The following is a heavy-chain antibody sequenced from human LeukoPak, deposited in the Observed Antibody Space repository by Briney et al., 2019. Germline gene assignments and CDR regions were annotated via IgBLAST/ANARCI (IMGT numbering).Heavy chain of an antibody. V-gene: IGHV3-74*01. J-gene: IGHJ4*02. CDR1: GFTLSSYS. CDR2: INSDGSST. D-gene: IGHD1-26*01. CDR3: ARATGSYYSLGY. Sequence: GGSLRLSCAASGFTLSSYSMHWVRPAPGKGLVWVSRINSDGSSTSYADSVKGRFTVSRDNAKNTLYLQMNSLRAEDTAVYYCARATGSYYSLGYWGQGTLVTVSS.